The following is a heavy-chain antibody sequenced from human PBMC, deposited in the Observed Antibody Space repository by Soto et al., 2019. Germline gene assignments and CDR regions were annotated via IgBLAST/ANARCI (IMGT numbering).Heavy chain of an antibody. CDR1: EFTFSSYA. V-gene: IGHV3-23*01. CDR2: ISGSGGST. D-gene: IGHD2-2*02. J-gene: IGHJ4*02. Sequence: VGSLRLSCAASEFTFSSYAMSWVRQAPGKGLAWVSAISGSGGSTYYADSVKGRFTISRDNSKNTLYLQMNSLRAEDTAVYYCAKESLPAIRRWGQGTLVTVSS. CDR3: AKESLPAIRR.